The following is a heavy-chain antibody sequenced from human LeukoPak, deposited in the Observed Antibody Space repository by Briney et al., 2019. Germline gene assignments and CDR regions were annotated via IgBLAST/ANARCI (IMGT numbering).Heavy chain of an antibody. CDR2: INPNTGNP. V-gene: IGHV7-4-1*02. CDR3: ARAYQPSGGLSFPDS. CDR1: GYTFTNYA. D-gene: IGHD3-16*02. J-gene: IGHJ5*01. Sequence: ASVKVSCKASGYTFTNYAMNWVRQAPGQGLEWMGWINPNTGNPAYAQGFTGRFVFSLDTSVTTTYLQISGLKAEDTAVYYCARAYQPSGGLSFPDSWGQGTLVTVSS.